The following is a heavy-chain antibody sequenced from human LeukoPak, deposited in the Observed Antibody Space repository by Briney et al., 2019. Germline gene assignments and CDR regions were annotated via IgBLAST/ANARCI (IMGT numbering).Heavy chain of an antibody. CDR1: GYTFTSYD. CDR2: MNPNSGNT. V-gene: IGHV1-8*01. D-gene: IGHD3-9*01. J-gene: IGHJ6*03. Sequence: ASVKVSCKASGYTFTSYDINWVRQATGQGLEWMGWMNPNSGNTGYAQRFQGRVTMTRNTSISTAYMELSSLRSEDTAVYYCAREPRYDILTGYYHHLGYYYYMDVWGKGTTVTVSS. CDR3: AREPRYDILTGYYHHLGYYYYMDV.